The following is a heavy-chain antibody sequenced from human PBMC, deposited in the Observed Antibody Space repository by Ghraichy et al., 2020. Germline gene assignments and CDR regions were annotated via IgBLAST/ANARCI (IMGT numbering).Heavy chain of an antibody. CDR2: INHSGST. D-gene: IGHD6-6*01. Sequence: SETLSLTCAVYGGSFSGYYWSWIRQPPGKGLEWIGEINHSGSTNYNPSLKSRVTISVDTSKNQFSLKLSSVTAADTAVYYCARARKGIAARNWGQGTLVTVSS. J-gene: IGHJ4*02. V-gene: IGHV4-34*01. CDR1: GGSFSGYY. CDR3: ARARKGIAARN.